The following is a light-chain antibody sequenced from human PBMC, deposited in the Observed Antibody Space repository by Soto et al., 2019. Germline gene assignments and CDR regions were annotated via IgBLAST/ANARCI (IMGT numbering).Light chain of an antibody. Sequence: DIVLTQSPDSLAVSLAERATIHCKSSQSVLHSSSDKNFLTWYQQKPGQPPKLLIYWASTRESGVPDRFSGSGSGTDFTLTISSLQAEDVAVYYCHQYYSSPWTFGQGTKVEIK. CDR2: WAS. V-gene: IGKV4-1*01. CDR1: QSVLHSSSDKNF. CDR3: HQYYSSPWT. J-gene: IGKJ1*01.